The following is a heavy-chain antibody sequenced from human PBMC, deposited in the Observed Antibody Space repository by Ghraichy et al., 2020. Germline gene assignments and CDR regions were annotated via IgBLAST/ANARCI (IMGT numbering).Heavy chain of an antibody. CDR1: GGSFSGYY. Sequence: SETLSLTCAVYGGSFSGYYWSWIRQPPGKGLEWIGEINHSGSTNYNPSLKSRVTISVDTSKNQFSLKLSSVTAADTAVYYCARLGDIVVVPAATPIKNWFDPWGQGTLVTVSS. D-gene: IGHD2-2*01. J-gene: IGHJ5*02. V-gene: IGHV4-34*01. CDR3: ARLGDIVVVPAATPIKNWFDP. CDR2: INHSGST.